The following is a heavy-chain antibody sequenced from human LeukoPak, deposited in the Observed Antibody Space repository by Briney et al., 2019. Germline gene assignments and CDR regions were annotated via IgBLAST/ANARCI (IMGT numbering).Heavy chain of an antibody. CDR3: GRDGSPAY. Sequence: SETLSLTCTVSGGSISGDYWTWMRQPAGKGLEWIGRIYTGGSTNYNPSLKSRVTISADTSKNQFSLKLRSVTAADSAVYYCGRDGSPAYWGQGTLVTVSS. CDR2: IYTGGST. D-gene: IGHD1-26*01. V-gene: IGHV4-4*07. CDR1: GGSISGDY. J-gene: IGHJ4*02.